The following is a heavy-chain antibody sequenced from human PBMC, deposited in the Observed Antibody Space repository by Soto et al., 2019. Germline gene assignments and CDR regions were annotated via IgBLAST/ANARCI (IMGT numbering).Heavy chain of an antibody. Sequence: SETLSLTCAVSGYSISSSNWWGWIRQPPGKGLEWIGYIYYSGSTYYNPSLKSRVTMSVDTSKNQFSLKLSSVTAVDTAVYYCARANCGGDCYPPYYYYYYMDVWGKGTTVTVSS. J-gene: IGHJ6*03. CDR3: ARANCGGDCYPPYYYYYYMDV. CDR1: GYSISSSNW. CDR2: IYYSGST. V-gene: IGHV4-28*03. D-gene: IGHD2-21*01.